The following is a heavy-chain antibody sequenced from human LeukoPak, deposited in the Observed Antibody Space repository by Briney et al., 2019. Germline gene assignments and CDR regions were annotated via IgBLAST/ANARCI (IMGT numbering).Heavy chain of an antibody. D-gene: IGHD3-22*01. CDR1: GFTFSSYG. V-gene: IGHV3-33*01. CDR2: IWYDGSNK. CDR3: ARGRDFYDSSGHIDY. J-gene: IGHJ4*02. Sequence: QTGGSLRLSCAASGFTFSSYGMHWVRQAPGKGLEWAAVIWYDGSNKYYADSVKGRFTISRDNSKNTLYLQMNSLRAEDTAVYYCARGRDFYDSSGHIDYWGQGTLVTVSS.